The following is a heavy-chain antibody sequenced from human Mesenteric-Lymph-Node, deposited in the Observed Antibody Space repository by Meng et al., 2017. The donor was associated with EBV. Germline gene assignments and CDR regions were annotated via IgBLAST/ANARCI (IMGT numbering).Heavy chain of an antibody. V-gene: IGHV4-34*01. J-gene: IGHJ4*02. CDR2: INHSGST. D-gene: IGHD6-13*01. Sequence: QVKLQQWGAGLLKPSETLSLTCAVYGGSFSGYYWSWIRQPPGKGLEWIGEINHSGSTNYNPSLKSRVTISVDTSKNQFSLKLSSVTAADTAVYYCAREADTSRTGLGYWGQGTLVTVSS. CDR1: GGSFSGYY. CDR3: AREADTSRTGLGY.